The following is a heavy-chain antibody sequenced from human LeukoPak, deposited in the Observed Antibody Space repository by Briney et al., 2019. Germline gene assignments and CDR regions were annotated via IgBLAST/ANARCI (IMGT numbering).Heavy chain of an antibody. V-gene: IGHV4-30-4*08. CDR3: AGRRLDYPHPPRNIDY. D-gene: IGHD3/OR15-3a*01. J-gene: IGHJ4*02. Sequence: TSQTLSLTCTVSGASISIGYYDWGWIRQPPVKGLEWIGYIYYSGSTYYNPSLKSRVTISADKYKNQFSLKLSYVTTADTAVDYCAGRRLDYPHPPRNIDYWGQGTLVTVSS. CDR2: IYYSGST. CDR1: GASISIGYYD.